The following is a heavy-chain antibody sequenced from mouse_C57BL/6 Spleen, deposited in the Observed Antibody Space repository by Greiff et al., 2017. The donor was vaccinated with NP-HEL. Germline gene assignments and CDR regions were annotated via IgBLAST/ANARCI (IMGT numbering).Heavy chain of an antibody. CDR3: ARDYDYDVWFAY. Sequence: EVKVIESGGGLVKPGGSLKLSCAASGFTFSSYAMSWVRQTPEKRLEWVATISDGGSYTYYPDNVKGRFTISRDNAKNNLYLQMSHLKSEDTAMYYCARDYDYDVWFAYWGQGTLVTVSA. J-gene: IGHJ3*01. CDR1: GFTFSSYA. V-gene: IGHV5-4*03. D-gene: IGHD2-4*01. CDR2: ISDGGSYT.